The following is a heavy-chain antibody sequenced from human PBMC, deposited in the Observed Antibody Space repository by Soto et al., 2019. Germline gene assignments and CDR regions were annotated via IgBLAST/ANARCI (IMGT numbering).Heavy chain of an antibody. CDR3: AREDYMGAPTHYYFDY. J-gene: IGHJ4*02. CDR2: ISSRGSII. Sequence: VQLLESGGGLVKPGGSLRLSCAASGFTFSYYYMIWVRQAPGKGLEWVSDISSRGSIIYYADSVRGRFTFSRDNAKNSLYLQMNRLRAEDAAVYYCAREDYMGAPTHYYFDYWGQGTLVTVSS. CDR1: GFTFSYYY. D-gene: IGHD1-26*01. V-gene: IGHV3-11*01.